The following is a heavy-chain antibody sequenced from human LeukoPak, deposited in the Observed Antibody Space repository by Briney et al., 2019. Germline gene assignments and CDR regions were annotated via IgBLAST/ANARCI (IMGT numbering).Heavy chain of an antibody. CDR3: ARARGDGYNPFDY. CDR2: INTDGTTT. CDR1: GLTFSNYW. D-gene: IGHD5-12*01. V-gene: IGHV3-74*01. J-gene: IGHJ4*02. Sequence: GGSLRLSCAASGLTFSNYWIHWVRQPPGKGPVWVSGINTDGTTTVYADSVKGRFTISRDNAKNTLYLQMNSLRAEDTAVYYCARARGDGYNPFDYWGQGTLVTVSS.